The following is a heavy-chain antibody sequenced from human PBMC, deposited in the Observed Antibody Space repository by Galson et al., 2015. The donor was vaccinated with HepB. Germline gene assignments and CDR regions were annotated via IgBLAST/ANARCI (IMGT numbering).Heavy chain of an antibody. CDR2: ISSSSSYI. Sequence: SLRLSCAASGFTFSSYSMNWVRQAPGKGLEWVSSISSSSSYIYYADSVKGRFTISRDNSKGTLYLQMNSLRAEDTAVYYCAKYPGPIYYYDYWGQGTLVTVSS. CDR3: AKYPGPIYYYDY. CDR1: GFTFSSYS. J-gene: IGHJ4*02. V-gene: IGHV3-21*04. D-gene: IGHD2-2*02.